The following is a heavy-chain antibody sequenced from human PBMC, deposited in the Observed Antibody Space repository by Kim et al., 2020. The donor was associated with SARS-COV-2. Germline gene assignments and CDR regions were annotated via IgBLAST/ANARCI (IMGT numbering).Heavy chain of an antibody. D-gene: IGHD3-3*01. J-gene: IGHJ4*02. CDR1: GFRFDGYA. Sequence: GGSLRLSCAASGFRFDGYAMHWVRQRPGKGLEWISLINGDLRTYAESVRGRFTVSRDNSENSLYLQMNSLTTDDTALCYCAKDMRDSWTIDYWGQGTLVTVSS. CDR3: AKDMRDSWTIDY. V-gene: IGHV3-43*02. CDR2: INGDLRT.